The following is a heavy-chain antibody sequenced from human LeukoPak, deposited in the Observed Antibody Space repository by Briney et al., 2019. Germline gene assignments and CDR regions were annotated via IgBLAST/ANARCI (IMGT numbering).Heavy chain of an antibody. D-gene: IGHD3-22*01. J-gene: IGHJ6*02. CDR1: GYTFTGYY. CDR2: INPNSGGT. V-gene: IGHV1-2*06. Sequence: ASVKVSCKASGYTFTGYYMHWVRQAPGQGLEWMGRINPNSGGTNYAQKFQGRVTMTRDTSISTAYMELSRLRSDDTAVYYCARSDGASDSSGYYDYYYYGMDVWGQGATVTASS. CDR3: ARSDGASDSSGYYDYYYYGMDV.